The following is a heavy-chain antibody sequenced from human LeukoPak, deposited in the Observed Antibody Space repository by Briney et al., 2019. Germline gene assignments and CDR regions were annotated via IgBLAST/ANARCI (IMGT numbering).Heavy chain of an antibody. D-gene: IGHD2-21*01. CDR1: RFTFSSYA. Sequence: KTGGSLRLSCAASRFTFSSYAMSWVRQAPGKGLEWIGRIYTSGSTNYNPSLKSRVTISVDTSKNQFSLKLSSVTAADTAVYYCARFGYENLVNYYYYYMDVWGKGTTVTVSS. CDR3: ARFGYENLVNYYYYYMDV. J-gene: IGHJ6*03. CDR2: IYTSGST. V-gene: IGHV4-59*10.